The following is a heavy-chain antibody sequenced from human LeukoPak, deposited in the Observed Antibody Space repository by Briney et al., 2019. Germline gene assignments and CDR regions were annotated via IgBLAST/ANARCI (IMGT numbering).Heavy chain of an antibody. Sequence: ASVKVSCKASGYTFTGYYMHWVRQAPGQGLEWMGRINPNSGGKNYAQKFQGRVTMTRDTSISTAYMELSRLRSGGAAVYYCARESSSWYVDYWGQGTLVTVSS. CDR2: INPNSGGK. CDR1: GYTFTGYY. J-gene: IGHJ4*02. CDR3: ARESSSWYVDY. V-gene: IGHV1-2*06. D-gene: IGHD6-13*01.